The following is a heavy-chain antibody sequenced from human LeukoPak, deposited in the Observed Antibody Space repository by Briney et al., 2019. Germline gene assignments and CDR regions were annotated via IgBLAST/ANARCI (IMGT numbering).Heavy chain of an antibody. Sequence: GGSLRLSCAASGFTFSSYEMNWVRQAPGKGLEWVSYISSGGSTVHYADSVKGRFTISRDNAKNSLYLQMNSLRAEDTAVYYCARVIAVAGSTDDRFDYWGQGTLVTVSS. D-gene: IGHD6-19*01. CDR1: GFTFSSYE. J-gene: IGHJ4*02. V-gene: IGHV3-48*03. CDR2: ISSGGSTV. CDR3: ARVIAVAGSTDDRFDY.